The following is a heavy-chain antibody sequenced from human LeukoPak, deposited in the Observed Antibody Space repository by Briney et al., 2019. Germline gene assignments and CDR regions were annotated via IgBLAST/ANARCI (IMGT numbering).Heavy chain of an antibody. CDR3: ARMYCSGGSCYHPDRADY. CDR2: ISSSSSYI. V-gene: IGHV3-21*01. J-gene: IGHJ4*02. D-gene: IGHD2-15*01. CDR1: GFTFSSYT. Sequence: GGSLRLSCAASGFTFSSYTMNWVRQAPGKGLEWVSSISSSSSYIYYADSVKGRFTISRDNAKNSLYLQMNSLRAEDTAVYYCARMYCSGGSCYHPDRADYWGQGTLVTVSS.